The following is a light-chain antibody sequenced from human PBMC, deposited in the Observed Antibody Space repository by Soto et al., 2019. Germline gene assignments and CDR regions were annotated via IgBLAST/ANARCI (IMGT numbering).Light chain of an antibody. Sequence: QSLLTQPHSASGTPGQRVTISCSGSSCNIGTSSVHWFQQLPGTAPKLLISTTNQRPSGVPERFSGSKSGTSASLAISGLQSEDEADYYCAAWDDSLNGHVFGTGTKVTVL. V-gene: IGLV1-44*01. J-gene: IGLJ1*01. CDR1: SCNIGTSS. CDR2: TTN. CDR3: AAWDDSLNGHV.